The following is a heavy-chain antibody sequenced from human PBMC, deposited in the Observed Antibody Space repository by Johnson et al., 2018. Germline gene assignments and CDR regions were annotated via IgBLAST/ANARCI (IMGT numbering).Heavy chain of an antibody. Sequence: SSGSYYWGWIRQPPGKGLEWIATIYYNGIAYYNPSLKSRVPISVDTSKNQFSMNLSSVTAADTAVYYCARQVCSGDCYADYYYYGMDVWGQGTTVTVSS. D-gene: IGHD2-21*02. CDR3: ARQVCSGDCYADYYYYGMDV. CDR1: SSGSYY. V-gene: IGHV4-39*01. J-gene: IGHJ6*02. CDR2: IYYNGIA.